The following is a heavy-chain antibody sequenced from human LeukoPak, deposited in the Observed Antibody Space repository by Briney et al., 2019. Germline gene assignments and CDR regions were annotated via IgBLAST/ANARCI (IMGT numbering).Heavy chain of an antibody. V-gene: IGHV3-53*04. J-gene: IGHJ4*02. CDR2: IYSHGST. D-gene: IGHD5-24*01. Sequence: GCSLRLSCAASGCTLSSNYRSWVRQAPGKRLEGVSVIYSHGSTCYADSVNGLFTIFRHNSKNTLYLQMNRLRAEDKAVYYCALGMAKIAAFLFQPAFDYWGQGPLVSVSS. CDR1: GCTLSSNY. CDR3: ALGMAKIAAFLFQPAFDY.